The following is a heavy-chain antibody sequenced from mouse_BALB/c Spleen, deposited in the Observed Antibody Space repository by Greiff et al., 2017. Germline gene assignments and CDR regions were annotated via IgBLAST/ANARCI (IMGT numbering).Heavy chain of an antibody. CDR2: ISNGGGST. V-gene: IGHV5-12-2*01. CDR1: GFTFSSYT. D-gene: IGHD2-14*01. Sequence: EVQVVESGGGLVQPGGSLKLSCAASGFTFSSYTMSWVRQTPEKRLEWVAYISNGGGSTYYPDTVKGRFTISRDNAKNTLYLQMSSLKSEDTAMYYCAKVRGSGYYAMDYWGQGTSVTVSS. J-gene: IGHJ4*01. CDR3: AKVRGSGYYAMDY.